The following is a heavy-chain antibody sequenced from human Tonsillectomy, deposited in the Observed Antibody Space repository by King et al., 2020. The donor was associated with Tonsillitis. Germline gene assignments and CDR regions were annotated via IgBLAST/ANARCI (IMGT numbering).Heavy chain of an antibody. D-gene: IGHD2-2*01. CDR2: IYYTGTT. CDR3: AKLTAYCSSASCSDY. CDR1: GASISDYY. V-gene: IGHV4-59*01. Sequence: QLQESGPGLVKPSETLSLTCTVSGASISDYYWSWIRQPPGKGLEWIAYIYYTGTTSYNPSLESRVTISMDMSKNQFSLKLNSVTAADTAVYYCAKLTAYCSSASCSDYWGRGTLVTVSS. J-gene: IGHJ4*02.